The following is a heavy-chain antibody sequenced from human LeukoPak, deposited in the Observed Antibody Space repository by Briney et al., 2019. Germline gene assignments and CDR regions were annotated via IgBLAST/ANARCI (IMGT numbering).Heavy chain of an antibody. Sequence: GGSLRLSRAASVFTFSSYSVNCVRQAAGKAVECVSSISSSSIYIYYADSVNARFTISRDNAKNSLYLQMNSLRADDTAVYSCARAQTSGYVLSHERSHPSDYWGQGTLVTVSS. CDR2: ISSSSIYI. D-gene: IGHD5-12*01. J-gene: IGHJ4*02. V-gene: IGHV3-21*01. CDR3: ARAQTSGYVLSHERSHPSDY. CDR1: VFTFSSYS.